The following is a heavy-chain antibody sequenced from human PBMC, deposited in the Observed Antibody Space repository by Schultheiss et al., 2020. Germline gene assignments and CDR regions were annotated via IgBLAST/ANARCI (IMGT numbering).Heavy chain of an antibody. J-gene: IGHJ3*02. V-gene: IGHV4-4*07. CDR2: IYTSGST. D-gene: IGHD2-15*01. CDR3: ARGDPVVVAATLDAFDI. Sequence: ETLSLTCTVSGGSISSYYWSWIRQPAGKGLEWIGRIYTSGSTNYNPSLKSRVTISVDTSKNQFSLKLSSVTAADTAVYYCARGDPVVVAATLDAFDIWGQGTMV. CDR1: GGSISSYY.